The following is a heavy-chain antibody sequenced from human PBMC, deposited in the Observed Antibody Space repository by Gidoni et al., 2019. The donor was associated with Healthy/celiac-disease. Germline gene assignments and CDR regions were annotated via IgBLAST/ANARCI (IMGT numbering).Heavy chain of an antibody. CDR2: IWYDGSNK. J-gene: IGHJ4*02. CDR3: AREDYYGSGSLVDY. V-gene: IGHV3-33*01. CDR1: GLPFSTYG. D-gene: IGHD3-10*01. Sequence: QVQLVESGGGVVQPGRSLRLLCAASGLPFSTYGMHWVRQAPGKGLEWVAVIWYDGSNKYYADSVKGRFTISRDNSKNTLYLQMNSLRAEDTAVYYCAREDYYGSGSLVDYWGQGTLVTVSS.